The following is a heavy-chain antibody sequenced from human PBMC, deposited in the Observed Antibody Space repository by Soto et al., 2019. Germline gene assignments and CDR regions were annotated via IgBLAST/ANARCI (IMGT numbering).Heavy chain of an antibody. CDR2: INPNGGST. Sequence: HVRLVQSGAEVMAPGASVKVSCKAPGDTFTSYYMHWVRQAPGHGLEWMGVINPNGGSTRSAQKFKGRVTMTRDTSTSTVYMELRGLTSEDTAVYYCARSPGGVYGIIIEGTIWFAPWGQGTLVTVSS. J-gene: IGHJ5*02. CDR1: GDTFTSYY. D-gene: IGHD3-16*01. CDR3: ARSPGGVYGIIIEGTIWFAP. V-gene: IGHV1-46*01.